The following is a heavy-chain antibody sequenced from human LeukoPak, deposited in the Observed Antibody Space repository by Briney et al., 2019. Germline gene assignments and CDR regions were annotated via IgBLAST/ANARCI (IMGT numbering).Heavy chain of an antibody. V-gene: IGHV4-59*08. J-gene: IGHJ4*02. CDR3: ASTYYYDRSGYYIADY. CDR1: GGSISSYY. D-gene: IGHD3-22*01. CDR2: IYYSGST. Sequence: SETLSLTCTVSGGSISSYYWSWIRQPPGKGLAWIGYIYYSGSTNYNPSLKSRVTISVDTSKNQFSLQLITVTAADTAVDYCASTYYYDRSGYYIADYWGQGTLVTVSS.